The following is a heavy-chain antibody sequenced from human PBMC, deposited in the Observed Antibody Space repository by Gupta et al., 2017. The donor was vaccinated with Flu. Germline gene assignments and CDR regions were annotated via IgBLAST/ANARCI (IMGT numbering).Heavy chain of an antibody. Sequence: VQLVQSGGGVVQTGESLRLSCEGSGSRFGGRGMHWVRQASGKGLEWVAFISDDGSQKEYAESVRGRFTISRDEVKNAMDLQMNGLTPRDTATYYCYIVSAPDFWGQGSVVTVSS. CDR3: YIVSAPDF. D-gene: IGHD5/OR15-5a*01. CDR2: ISDDGSQK. J-gene: IGHJ4*02. CDR1: GSRFGGRG. V-gene: IGHV3-30*03.